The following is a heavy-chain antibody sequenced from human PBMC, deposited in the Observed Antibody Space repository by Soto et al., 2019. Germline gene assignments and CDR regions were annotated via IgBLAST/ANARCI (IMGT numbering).Heavy chain of an antibody. CDR2: IWYDGSNK. CDR3: ARMGVVVVPAAMGVFAFDI. CDR1: GFTFSSYG. V-gene: IGHV3-33*01. J-gene: IGHJ3*02. Sequence: GGSLRLSCAASGFTFSSYGMHWVRQAPGKGLEWVAVIWYDGSNKYYADSVKGRFTISRDNSKNTLYLQMNSLRAEDTAVYYCARMGVVVVPAAMGVFAFDIWGQGTMVTVSS. D-gene: IGHD2-2*01.